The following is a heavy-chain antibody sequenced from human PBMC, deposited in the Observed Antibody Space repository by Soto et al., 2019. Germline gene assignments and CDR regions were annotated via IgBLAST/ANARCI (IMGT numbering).Heavy chain of an antibody. D-gene: IGHD6-13*01. CDR2: INHSGST. CDR3: ARAGYSSSWYPYDWLAP. V-gene: IGHV4-34*01. J-gene: IGHJ5*02. CDR1: GGSFSGYY. Sequence: SETLSLTCAVYGGSFSGYYWSWIRQPPGKGLEWIGEINHSGSTNYNPSLKSRVTISVDTSKNQFSLKLSSVTAADTAVYYCARAGYSSSWYPYDWLAPWGQGTLVPVSS.